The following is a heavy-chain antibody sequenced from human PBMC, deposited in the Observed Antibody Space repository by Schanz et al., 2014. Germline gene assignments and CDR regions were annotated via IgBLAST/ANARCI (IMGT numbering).Heavy chain of an antibody. D-gene: IGHD2-21*01. Sequence: EVQLVESGGGLVKPGGSLRLSCAGTGFTFSRYNMNWVRQAPGRGLEWVSTISGGGGGYRPYADSVKGRFTISRDNSINTLSLQMNSLSADDTAVYYCAKGQGAVINNWYFDRWGRGTLVTVSS. CDR2: ISGGGGGYR. V-gene: IGHV3-23*04. J-gene: IGHJ2*01. CDR1: GFTFSRYN. CDR3: AKGQGAVINNWYFDR.